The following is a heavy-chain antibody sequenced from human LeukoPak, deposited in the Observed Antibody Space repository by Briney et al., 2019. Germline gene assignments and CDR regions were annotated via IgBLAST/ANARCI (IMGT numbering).Heavy chain of an antibody. Sequence: SETLSLTCTVSDDSVSSGAYYWSWIRQHPGKGLEWIGYVFYNGNTFYNPSLESRLTIPVDTSKKQFSLKLKSVTAADTALYYCARSASLPPYYFDYWGQGTLVTVSS. CDR2: VFYNGNT. D-gene: IGHD2-15*01. J-gene: IGHJ4*02. CDR1: DDSVSSGAYY. V-gene: IGHV4-31*03. CDR3: ARSASLPPYYFDY.